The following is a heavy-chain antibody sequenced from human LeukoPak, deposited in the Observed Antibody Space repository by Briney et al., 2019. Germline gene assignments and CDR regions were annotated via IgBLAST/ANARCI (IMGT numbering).Heavy chain of an antibody. J-gene: IGHJ4*02. CDR1: GGSISSYY. CDR2: IYTSGST. V-gene: IGHV4-4*07. D-gene: IGHD6-19*01. CDR3: ARDYFSSGWYGSSFDY. Sequence: ASETLSLTCTVSGGSISSYYWSWIRQPAGKGPEWIGRIYTSGSTNYNPSLKSRVTMSVDTSKNQFSLKLSSVTAADTAVYYCARDYFSSGWYGSSFDYWGQGTLVTVSS.